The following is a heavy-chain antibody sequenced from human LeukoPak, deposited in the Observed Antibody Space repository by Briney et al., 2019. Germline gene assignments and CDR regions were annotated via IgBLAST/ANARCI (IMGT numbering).Heavy chain of an antibody. CDR1: GGSISSSSYY. D-gene: IGHD3-10*01. CDR2: IYYSGST. V-gene: IGHV4-39*07. CDR3: ARDLSYYDSGRPQNWYFDL. J-gene: IGHJ2*01. Sequence: SETLSLTCTVSGGSISSSSYYWGWIRQPPGKGLEWIGSIYYSGSTYYNPSLKSRVTISVDTSKNQFSLKLSSVTAADTAVYYCARDLSYYDSGRPQNWYFDLWGRGTLVTVSS.